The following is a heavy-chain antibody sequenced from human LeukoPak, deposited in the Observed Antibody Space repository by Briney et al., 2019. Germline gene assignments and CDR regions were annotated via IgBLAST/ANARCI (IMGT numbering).Heavy chain of an antibody. CDR3: ARDSSSSSLEY. V-gene: IGHV1-46*01. CDR1: GYTFTNYF. J-gene: IGHJ4*02. CDR2: INPSGGST. D-gene: IGHD6-6*01. Sequence: ASVKVSCKASGYTFTNYFMHWVRQAPGQGLEWMGIINPSGGSTTYAQRFQGRITMTRDTSTSTVYMELSSLRSEDTAVFYCARDSSSSSLEYWGQGTLVTVSS.